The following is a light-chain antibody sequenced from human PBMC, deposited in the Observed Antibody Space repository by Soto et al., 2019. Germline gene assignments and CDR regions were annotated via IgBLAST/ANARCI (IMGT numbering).Light chain of an antibody. J-gene: IGLJ2*01. CDR1: SSNIGSNT. V-gene: IGLV1-44*01. CDR3: AAWDGSLNGWV. Sequence: QSVLTQAPSASGTPGQRVTISCSGSSSNIGSNTVSWYQQVPGTSPKLLIYSNDQRPSVVPDRFSGSKSGTSASLAIGGLQSEDEADYYCAAWDGSLNGWVFGGGTKLTVL. CDR2: SND.